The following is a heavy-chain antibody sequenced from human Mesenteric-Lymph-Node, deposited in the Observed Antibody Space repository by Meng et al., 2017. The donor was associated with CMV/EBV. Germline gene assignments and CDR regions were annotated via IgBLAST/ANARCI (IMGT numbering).Heavy chain of an antibody. V-gene: IGHV3-30*02. J-gene: IGHJ4*02. CDR2: IRYDGSNT. D-gene: IGHD6-13*01. CDR1: GFTFSRYG. Sequence: GGSLRLSCAVSGFTFSRYGMHWVRQAPGKGLEWVALIRYDGSNTYYADSVQGRFTISRDNSKNTLYLQMNSLRPEDTAVYYCAKDRDSWAYSDYWGQGTLVTVSS. CDR3: AKDRDSWAYSDY.